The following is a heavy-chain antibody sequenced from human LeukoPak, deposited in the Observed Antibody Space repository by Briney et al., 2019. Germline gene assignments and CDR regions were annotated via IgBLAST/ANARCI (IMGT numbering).Heavy chain of an antibody. CDR1: GFTFSSYG. D-gene: IGHD6-19*01. CDR2: IRYDGSNK. Sequence: GGSLRLSCAASGFTFSSYGMHWVRQAPGKGREWVAFIRYDGSNKYYADSVKGRFTISRDNSKDTLYLQMNSLRAEDTAVYYCAKVRQWLVGSLDYWGQGTLVTVSS. J-gene: IGHJ4*02. CDR3: AKVRQWLVGSLDY. V-gene: IGHV3-30*02.